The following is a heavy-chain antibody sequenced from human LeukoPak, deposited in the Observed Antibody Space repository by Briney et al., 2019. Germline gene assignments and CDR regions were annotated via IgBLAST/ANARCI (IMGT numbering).Heavy chain of an antibody. J-gene: IGHJ6*02. Sequence: ASVKVSCKASGYTFTSYYMHWVRQAPGQGLEWMEIINPSGGSTSYAQKFQGRVTMTRDTSTSTVYMELSSLRSEDTAVYYCARDYFGTHFSINYYYYGMDVWGQGTTVTVSS. CDR2: INPSGGST. D-gene: IGHD3-3*02. V-gene: IGHV1-46*01. CDR1: GYTFTSYY. CDR3: ARDYFGTHFSINYYYYGMDV.